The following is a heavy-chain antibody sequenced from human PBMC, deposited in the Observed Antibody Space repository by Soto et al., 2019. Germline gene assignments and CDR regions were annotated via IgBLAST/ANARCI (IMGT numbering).Heavy chain of an antibody. Sequence: SETLSLTCTVSGGSISSSSCHWGWIRQPPGKGLEWIASIKYSGTTFYNPSLKSRVTISVDTSKNQFSLKLSSVTAADTAVYYCARHMIAAAGTVFDYWGQGTLVTVSS. V-gene: IGHV4-39*01. D-gene: IGHD6-13*01. CDR1: GGSISSSSCH. CDR2: IKYSGTT. J-gene: IGHJ4*02. CDR3: ARHMIAAAGTVFDY.